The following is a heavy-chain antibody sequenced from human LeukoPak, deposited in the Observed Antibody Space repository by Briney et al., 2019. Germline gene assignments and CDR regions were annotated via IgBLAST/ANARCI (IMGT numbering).Heavy chain of an antibody. CDR3: TGGSDKVLSGEYYYYMDV. D-gene: IGHD2/OR15-2a*01. V-gene: IGHV3-7*01. Sequence: GGSLRLSCTASGFTTHYWLNWVRPSPVKGLEWVANIERDGRVQHYVDSVEGRVTTPTDSAKNTLALQMHSLRGEDTAVHYCTGGSDKVLSGEYYYYMDVWGTGTTVTVSS. CDR1: GFTTHYW. J-gene: IGHJ6*03. CDR2: IERDGRVQ.